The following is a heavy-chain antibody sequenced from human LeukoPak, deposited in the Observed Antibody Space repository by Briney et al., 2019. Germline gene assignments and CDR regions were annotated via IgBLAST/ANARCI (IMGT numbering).Heavy chain of an antibody. V-gene: IGHV3-11*04. J-gene: IGHJ6*02. CDR1: GFTFSDYY. D-gene: IGHD3-3*01. CDR2: ISSSGSTI. CDR3: AREWGHNDFWRYYYYGMDV. Sequence: KPGGSLRLSCAASGFTFSDYYMSWIRQAPGKGLEWVSYISSSGSTIYYADSVKGRFTISRDNAKNTLYLQMNSLRAEDTAVYYCAREWGHNDFWRYYYYGMDVWGQGTTATVSS.